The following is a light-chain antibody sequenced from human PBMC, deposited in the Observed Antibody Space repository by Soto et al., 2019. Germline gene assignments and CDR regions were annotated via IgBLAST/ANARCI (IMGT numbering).Light chain of an antibody. CDR1: QTISFSY. CDR3: QQYGGSPWT. CDR2: STS. V-gene: IGKV3-20*01. Sequence: EIVLTQSPDTLSLSPGERATLSCRASQTISFSYLAWYQQQPGQAPRLLIHSTSTRAPGVPDRFSGSGSGTDFTLTISKLEPGDFAVYYCQQYGGSPWTFGQGTKVEIK. J-gene: IGKJ1*01.